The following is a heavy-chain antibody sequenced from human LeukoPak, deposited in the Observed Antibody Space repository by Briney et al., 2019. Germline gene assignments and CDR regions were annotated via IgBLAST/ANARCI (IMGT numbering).Heavy chain of an antibody. CDR2: IIPIVGTA. J-gene: IGHJ6*03. CDR3: ARDGGGYYTGIYSYYMDV. V-gene: IGHV1-69*13. D-gene: IGHD3-3*01. Sequence: SGKVSGKASGGTVTSYAISWVRQAAGQGGEWRGGIIPIVGTANYAQKLQGRVAITADEATRTAYMELSSLRSEDTAVYYCARDGGGYYTGIYSYYMDVWGKGTTVTVSS. CDR1: GGTVTSYA.